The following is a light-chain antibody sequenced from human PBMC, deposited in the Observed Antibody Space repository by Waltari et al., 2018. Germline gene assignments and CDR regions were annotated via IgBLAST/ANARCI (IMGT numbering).Light chain of an antibody. J-gene: IGLJ3*02. Sequence: QLVLTQSPSASASLGASVRLTCTLDSGHSSNLIAWHQQQPEKGPRYLMKVNSDGSHSKGDEIPDRFSGPGSGAERYLTISSVQSEDEADYYCQSGGHGTWVFGGGTKLTVL. CDR3: QSGGHGTWV. CDR2: VNSDGSH. CDR1: SGHSSNL. V-gene: IGLV4-69*01.